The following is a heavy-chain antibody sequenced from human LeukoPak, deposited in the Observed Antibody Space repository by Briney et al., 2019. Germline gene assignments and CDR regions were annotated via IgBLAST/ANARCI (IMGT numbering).Heavy chain of an antibody. CDR2: INPNSGGT. J-gene: IGHJ4*02. V-gene: IGHV1-2*02. D-gene: IGHD1-26*01. CDR3: ARALVGAGVELEGLGGGDFDY. CDR1: GYTFTGYY. Sequence: ASVKVSCKASGYTFTGYYMHWVRQAPGQGLEWMGWINPNSGGTNYAQKFQGRVTMTRDTSISTAYMELSRLRSDDTAVYYCARALVGAGVELEGLGGGDFDYWGQGTLVTVSS.